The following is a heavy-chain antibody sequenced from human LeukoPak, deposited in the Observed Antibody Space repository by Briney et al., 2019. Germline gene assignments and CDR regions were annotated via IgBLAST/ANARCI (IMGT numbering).Heavy chain of an antibody. Sequence: GGSLRLSCAASGFTFSSYVIHWVRQAPGKGLEWVAGIWYDGSNYYYADSVKGRFTISRDNSKNTLYLQMNSLRAEDTGVYYCARDGRAPLRDFDYWGQGTLVTVSS. CDR3: ARDGRAPLRDFDY. CDR1: GFTFSSYV. V-gene: IGHV3-33*01. D-gene: IGHD4-17*01. CDR2: IWYDGSNY. J-gene: IGHJ4*02.